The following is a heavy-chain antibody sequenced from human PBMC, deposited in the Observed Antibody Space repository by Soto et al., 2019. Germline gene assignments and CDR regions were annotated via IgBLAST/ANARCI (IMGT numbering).Heavy chain of an antibody. CDR3: STALYYDTSGLDY. Sequence: PGGSLRLSCAASGFTFSNAWMTWVRQAPGKGLEWVGRIKSKTDDETTDYAAPVKGRFTISRDDSKNTLYLQMNSLKTEDTAVYYCSTALYYDTSGLDYWGQGTRVTVSS. D-gene: IGHD3-22*01. CDR1: GFTFSNAW. J-gene: IGHJ4*02. V-gene: IGHV3-15*07. CDR2: IKSKTDDETT.